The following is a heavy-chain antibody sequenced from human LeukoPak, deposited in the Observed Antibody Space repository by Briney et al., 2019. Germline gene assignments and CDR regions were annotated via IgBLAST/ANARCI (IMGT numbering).Heavy chain of an antibody. CDR1: GYTFISYG. J-gene: IGHJ4*02. CDR2: ISAYNGNT. CDR3: ARVSPNSSGSPSDY. Sequence: ASVKVSCKASGYTFISYGISWVRQAPGQGLEWMGWISAYNGNTNYAQKLQGRVTMTTDTSTSTAYMELRSQRSDDTAVYYCARVSPNSSGSPSDYWGQGTLVTVSS. D-gene: IGHD3-22*01. V-gene: IGHV1-18*01.